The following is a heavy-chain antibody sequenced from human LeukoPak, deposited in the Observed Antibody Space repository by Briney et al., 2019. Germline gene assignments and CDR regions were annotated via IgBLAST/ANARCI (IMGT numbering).Heavy chain of an antibody. V-gene: IGHV3-7*01. CDR3: PVYENCGDGDV. CDR1: GFTFSDSC. Sequence: GGSLRLSCAASGFTFSDSCMSWVRQTPGKGQEWVSNMNKDGGEEHYVDSVKGRFTVSRENARNSLFLQMKSRRVDDTFIYYCPVYENCGDGDVWGQGTRVCVSS. J-gene: IGHJ6*02. CDR2: MNKDGGEE. D-gene: IGHD2-8*01.